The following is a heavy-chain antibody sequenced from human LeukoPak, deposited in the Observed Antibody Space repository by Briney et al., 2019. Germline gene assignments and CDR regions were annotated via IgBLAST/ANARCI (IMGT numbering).Heavy chain of an antibody. V-gene: IGHV3-21*01. Sequence: KPGGSLRLSCAASGFTFSSYAMSWVRQAPGKGLEWVSSISSSSSYIYYTDSVRGRFTISRDNARNSLYLQMNSLRAEDTAVYYCARDQGGMTLVGNAFDIWGQGTMVTVSS. D-gene: IGHD3-16*01. CDR3: ARDQGGMTLVGNAFDI. CDR1: GFTFSSYA. J-gene: IGHJ3*02. CDR2: ISSSSSYI.